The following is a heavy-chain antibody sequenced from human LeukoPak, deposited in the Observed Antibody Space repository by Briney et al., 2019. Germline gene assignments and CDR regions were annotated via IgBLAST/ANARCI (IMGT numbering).Heavy chain of an antibody. CDR3: ARGIPPHYGGAFDY. J-gene: IGHJ4*02. CDR2: INHSGST. Sequence: SETLSLTCAVYGGSFSGYYWSWIRQPPGKGLEWIGEINHSGSTNYNPSLKSRVTISVDTSKNQFSLKLSSVTAADTAVYYCARGIPPHYGGAFDYWGQGTLVTVSS. CDR1: GGSFSGYY. D-gene: IGHD4-23*01. V-gene: IGHV4-34*01.